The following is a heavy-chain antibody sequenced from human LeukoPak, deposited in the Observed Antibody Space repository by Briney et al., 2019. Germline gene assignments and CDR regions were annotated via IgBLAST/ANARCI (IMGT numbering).Heavy chain of an antibody. J-gene: IGHJ4*02. CDR1: GFTFSSYG. Sequence: PGGSLRLSCAASGFTFSSYGMHWVRQAPGKGLEWVAFIRYDGSNKYYADSVKGRFTISRDNSKNTLYLQMNSLRAEDTAVHYCAKEIGYCSSTSCSLFDYWGQGTLVTVSS. D-gene: IGHD2-2*01. CDR2: IRYDGSNK. V-gene: IGHV3-30*02. CDR3: AKEIGYCSSTSCSLFDY.